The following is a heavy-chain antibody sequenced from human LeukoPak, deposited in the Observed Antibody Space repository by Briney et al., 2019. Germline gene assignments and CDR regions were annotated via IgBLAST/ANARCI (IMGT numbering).Heavy chain of an antibody. D-gene: IGHD3-22*01. CDR3: ARDYDSSGYLIDY. CDR2: ISSSSSYI. V-gene: IGHV3-21*01. Sequence: PGGSLRLSCAASGFTFSSYSMNWVRQAPGKGLEWVSSISSSSSYIYYADSVKGRFTISRDNAKNSLYLQMNSLRAEDTAVYYCARDYDSSGYLIDYWGQGTLVTVSS. J-gene: IGHJ4*02. CDR1: GFTFSSYS.